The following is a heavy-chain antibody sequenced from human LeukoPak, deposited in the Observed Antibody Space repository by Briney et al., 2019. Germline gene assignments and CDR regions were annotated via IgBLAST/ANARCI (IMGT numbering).Heavy chain of an antibody. Sequence: PSETLSLTCTVSGGSISSGGYYWSWIRQHPGKGLEWIGYIYYGGSTYYNPSLKSRVTISVDTSKNQFSLKLSSVTAADTAVYYCARSRDSSGYYLFDYWGQGTLVTVSS. D-gene: IGHD3-22*01. J-gene: IGHJ4*02. CDR3: ARSRDSSGYYLFDY. V-gene: IGHV4-31*03. CDR2: IYYGGST. CDR1: GGSISSGGYY.